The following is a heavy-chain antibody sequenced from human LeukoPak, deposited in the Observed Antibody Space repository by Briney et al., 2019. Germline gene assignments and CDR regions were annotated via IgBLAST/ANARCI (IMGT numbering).Heavy chain of an antibody. J-gene: IGHJ5*02. D-gene: IGHD2-2*01. CDR3: ARAWRTSFNWFDP. Sequence: ASVKVSCKASGYTFTGYYMHWVRQAPGQGLEWMGWINPNSGGTNYAQKFQGRVTMTRDASISTAYMELSRLRSDDTAVYYCARAWRTSFNWFDPWGQGTLVTVSS. CDR2: INPNSGGT. V-gene: IGHV1-2*02. CDR1: GYTFTGYY.